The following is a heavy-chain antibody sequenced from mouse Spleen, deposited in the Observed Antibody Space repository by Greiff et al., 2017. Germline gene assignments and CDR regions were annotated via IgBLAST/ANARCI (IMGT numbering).Heavy chain of an antibody. Sequence: EVQLQQSGPELVKPGASVKMSCKASGYTFTSYVMHWVKQKPGQGLEWIGYINPYNDGTKYNEKFKGKATLTSDKSSSTAYMELSSLTSEDSAVYYCARSLTDRYAWFAYWGQGTLVTVSA. J-gene: IGHJ3*01. CDR2: INPYNDGT. V-gene: IGHV1-14*01. CDR3: ARSLTDRYAWFAY. CDR1: GYTFTSYV. D-gene: IGHD2-14*01.